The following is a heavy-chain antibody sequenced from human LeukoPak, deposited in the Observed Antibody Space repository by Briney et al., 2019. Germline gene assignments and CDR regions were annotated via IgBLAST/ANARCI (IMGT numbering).Heavy chain of an antibody. D-gene: IGHD2-2*01. CDR3: ARSRGGIVVVPAAMKWAFDI. V-gene: IGHV5-10-1*01. CDR1: GYSFTSYW. Sequence: GESLKISCKGFGYSFTSYWISWVRQMPGKGLEWMGRIDPSDSYTNYSPSSQGHVTISADKSISTAYLQWSSLKASDTAMYYCARSRGGIVVVPAAMKWAFDIWGQGTMVTVSS. CDR2: IDPSDSYT. J-gene: IGHJ3*02.